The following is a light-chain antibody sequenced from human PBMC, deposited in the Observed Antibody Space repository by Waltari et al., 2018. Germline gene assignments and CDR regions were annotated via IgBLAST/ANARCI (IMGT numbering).Light chain of an antibody. V-gene: IGKV1-12*01. Sequence: DIQMTQSPSSFSASVGDRVTLTCQASQGISNWLAWYQQKPGKAPKLLIYAASSLQSGVPSRFSGSGSGTEFALAISSLQPEDFATYYCQQHNSYPTFGGGTKVEIK. J-gene: IGKJ4*01. CDR3: QQHNSYPT. CDR2: AAS. CDR1: QGISNW.